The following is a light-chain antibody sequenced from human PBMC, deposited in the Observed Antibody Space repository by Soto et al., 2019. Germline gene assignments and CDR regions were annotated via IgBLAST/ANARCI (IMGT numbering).Light chain of an antibody. CDR2: AAS. CDR3: QQSYSTFTT. Sequence: DIQMTQSPSSLSASMGDRVTITCRASQSISRSLNWYRQKPGKAPKLLIYAASSLQSGVPSRFSGSGSGTDFTLTISSLQPEDFATYYCQQSYSTFTTFGQGTKLEI. CDR1: QSISRS. V-gene: IGKV1-39*01. J-gene: IGKJ2*01.